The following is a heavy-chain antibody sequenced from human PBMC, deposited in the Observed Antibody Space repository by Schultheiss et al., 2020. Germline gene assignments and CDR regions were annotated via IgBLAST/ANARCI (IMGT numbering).Heavy chain of an antibody. CDR1: GGSISSSSYY. J-gene: IGHJ6*02. V-gene: IGHV4-39*01. CDR2: IYYSGST. D-gene: IGHD2-2*01. Sequence: SETLSLTCTVSGGSISSSSYYWGWIRQPPGKGLEWIGSIYYSGSTYYNPSLKSRVTISVDTSKNQFSLKLSSVTAADTAVYYCARAKGYCSSTSFYAGDYYYYGMDVWGQGTTVTVSS. CDR3: ARAKGYCSSTSFYAGDYYYYGMDV.